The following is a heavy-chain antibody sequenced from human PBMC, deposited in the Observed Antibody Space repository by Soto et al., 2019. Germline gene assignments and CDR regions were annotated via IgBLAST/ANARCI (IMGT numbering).Heavy chain of an antibody. D-gene: IGHD6-6*01. Sequence: SETLCLSCTGSVGYLNSDTIYWSWIRQPPGRGLEWIGYIYYTGSTNYNSSLKSRVTISIDTSRNQFSLKLSSVTAADTAFYYFARESSNSPETFNTWGQGRLIT. J-gene: IGHJ5*02. CDR1: VGYLNSDTIY. V-gene: IGHV4-61*01. CDR2: IYYTGST. CDR3: ARESSNSPETFNT.